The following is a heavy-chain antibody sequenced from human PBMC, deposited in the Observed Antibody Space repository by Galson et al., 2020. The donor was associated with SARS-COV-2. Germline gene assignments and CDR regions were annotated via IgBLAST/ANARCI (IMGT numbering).Heavy chain of an antibody. V-gene: IGHV3-30*18. CDR2: ISYDGSNK. CDR3: AKALELQYYFDY. CDR1: GFTFSSYG. D-gene: IGHD1-26*01. Sequence: GGSLRLSCAASGFTFSSYGMHWVRQAPGKGLEWVAVISYDGSNKYYADSVKGRFTISRDNSKNTLYLQMNSLRAEDTAVYYCAKALELQYYFDYWGQGTLVTVSS. J-gene: IGHJ4*02.